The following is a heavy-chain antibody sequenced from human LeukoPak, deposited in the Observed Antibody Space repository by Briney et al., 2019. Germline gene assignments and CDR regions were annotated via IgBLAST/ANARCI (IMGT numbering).Heavy chain of an antibody. V-gene: IGHV3-33*01. D-gene: IGHD7-27*01. J-gene: IGHJ4*02. CDR3: VRGRLYVTGEQPHFFDY. CDR1: GFIFSNDA. CDR2: IWFDGSNK. Sequence: GGSLRLSCAASGFIFSNDAMHWVRQAPGKGLEWVAFIWFDGSNKHYADSVKGRFTISRDNSEDTLYLQMNSLRAEDTAVYYCVRGRLYVTGEQPHFFDYWGQGILVTVSS.